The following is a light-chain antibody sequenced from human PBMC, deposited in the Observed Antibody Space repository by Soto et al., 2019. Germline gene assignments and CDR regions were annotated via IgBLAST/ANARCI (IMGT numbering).Light chain of an antibody. V-gene: IGKV1-5*01. CDR2: DAS. CDR1: QTISSW. J-gene: IGKJ1*01. Sequence: EIQMTQSPSTLSGSVGDRVTITCRASQTISSWLAWYQQKPGKARKLLIYDASSLDSGVPSRFSGSGSGTEFTLTISSLQPDDFATYYCQQYSIYPWTFGQGTKVDIK. CDR3: QQYSIYPWT.